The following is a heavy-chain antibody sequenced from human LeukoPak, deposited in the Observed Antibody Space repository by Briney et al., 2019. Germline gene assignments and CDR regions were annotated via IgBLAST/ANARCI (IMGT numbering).Heavy chain of an antibody. CDR2: ISYGGSNK. J-gene: IGHJ4*02. D-gene: IGHD3-22*01. V-gene: IGHV3-30*04. CDR1: GFTFSSYA. CDR3: ARDLRNYYDSSGYNY. Sequence: GGSLRLSCAASGFTFSSYAMHWVRQAPGKGLEWVAVISYGGSNKYYADSVKGRFTISRDNSKNTLYLQMNSLRAEDTAVYYCARDLRNYYDSSGYNYWGQGTLVTVSS.